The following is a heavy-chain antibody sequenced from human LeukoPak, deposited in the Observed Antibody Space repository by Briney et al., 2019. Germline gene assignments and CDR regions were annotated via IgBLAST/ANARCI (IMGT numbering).Heavy chain of an antibody. D-gene: IGHD6-13*01. J-gene: IGHJ6*03. Sequence: GSSVKVSCKASGGTFSSYAISWVRQAPGQGLEWMGGIIPIFGTANYAQKFQGRVTITTDESTSTAYMELSSLRSEDTAVHCCARDKGVAAAGYYYMDVWGKGTTVTVSS. CDR2: IIPIFGTA. CDR1: GGTFSSYA. V-gene: IGHV1-69*05. CDR3: ARDKGVAAAGYYYMDV.